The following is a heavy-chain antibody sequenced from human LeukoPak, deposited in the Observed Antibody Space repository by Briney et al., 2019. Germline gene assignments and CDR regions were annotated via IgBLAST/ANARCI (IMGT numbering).Heavy chain of an antibody. Sequence: SVKVSCKASGGTFSSYAISWVRRAPGQGLEWMGGIIPIFGTANYAQKFQGRVTITTDESTSTAYMELSSLRSEDTAVYYCARVEMATTKFDPWGQGTLVTVSS. V-gene: IGHV1-69*05. CDR2: IIPIFGTA. J-gene: IGHJ5*02. CDR1: GGTFSSYA. CDR3: ARVEMATTKFDP. D-gene: IGHD5-24*01.